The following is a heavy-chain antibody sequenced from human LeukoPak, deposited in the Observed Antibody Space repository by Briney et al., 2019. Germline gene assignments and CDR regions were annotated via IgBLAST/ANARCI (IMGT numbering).Heavy chain of an antibody. CDR2: INHSGST. D-gene: IGHD5/OR15-5a*01. CDR3: ARRAGLHSLDY. J-gene: IGHJ4*02. CDR1: GGSFSGYY. Sequence: SETLSLTCAVYGGSFSGYYWSWIRQPPGKGLEWIGEINHSGSTNYNPSLKSRVTISVDTSKNQFSLRLSSVTAADTALYFCARRAGLHSLDYWDQGTLVTVSS. V-gene: IGHV4-34*01.